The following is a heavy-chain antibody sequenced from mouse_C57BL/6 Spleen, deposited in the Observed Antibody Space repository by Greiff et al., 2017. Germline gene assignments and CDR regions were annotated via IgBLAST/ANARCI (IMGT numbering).Heavy chain of an antibody. J-gene: IGHJ3*01. Sequence: VQLKESGPGLVKPSQSLSLTCSVTGYSITSGYYWNWIRQFPGNKLEWMGYISYDGSNNYNPSLKNRISITRDTSKNQFFLKLNSVTTEDTATYYCASERQPPWFAYWGQGTLVTVSA. CDR3: ASERQPPWFAY. CDR1: GYSITSGYY. V-gene: IGHV3-6*01. CDR2: ISYDGSN. D-gene: IGHD6-1*01.